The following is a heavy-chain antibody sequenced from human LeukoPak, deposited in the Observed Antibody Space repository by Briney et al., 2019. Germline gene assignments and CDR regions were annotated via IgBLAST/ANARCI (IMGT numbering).Heavy chain of an antibody. CDR3: AAKWLLRRY. V-gene: IGHV3-66*01. J-gene: IGHJ4*02. Sequence: GGSLRLSCAASGFIVSSNHMTWVRQAPGKGLECVSIIHSGGSTDYADSVKGRFTISRDNSKNTLYLQMNSLRAEDTAVYFCAAKWLLRRYWGQGTLVTVSS. CDR1: GFIVSSNH. CDR2: IHSGGST. D-gene: IGHD3-22*01.